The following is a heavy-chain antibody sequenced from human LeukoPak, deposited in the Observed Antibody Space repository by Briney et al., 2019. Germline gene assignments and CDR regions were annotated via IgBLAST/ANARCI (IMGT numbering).Heavy chain of an antibody. CDR2: IYYSGNT. Sequence: SETLSLTCTVSGVSISSSNSYWGWIRQPPGKGLEWIGSIYYSGNTYYNASLKSQVSISIDTSKNQFSLRLTSVTTADTAVYYCARQTGSGLFILPGGQGTLVTVSS. D-gene: IGHD3/OR15-3a*01. CDR1: GVSISSSNSY. V-gene: IGHV4-39*01. CDR3: ARQTGSGLFILP. J-gene: IGHJ4*02.